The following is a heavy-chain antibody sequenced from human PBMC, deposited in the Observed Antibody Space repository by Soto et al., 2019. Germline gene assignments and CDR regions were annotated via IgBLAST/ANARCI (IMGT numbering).Heavy chain of an antibody. CDR2: IIPILGIA. J-gene: IGHJ6*02. CDR3: SLQGRPKHYYYYGMDV. V-gene: IGHV1-69*02. Sequence: QVQLVQSGAEVKKPGSSVKVSCKASGGTFSSYTISWVRQAPGQGLEWMGRIIPILGIANYAQKFQGRVTITADKSTSTAYMELSSLRSEDTAVYYCSLQGRPKHYYYYGMDVWGQGTTVTVSS. D-gene: IGHD3-10*01. CDR1: GGTFSSYT.